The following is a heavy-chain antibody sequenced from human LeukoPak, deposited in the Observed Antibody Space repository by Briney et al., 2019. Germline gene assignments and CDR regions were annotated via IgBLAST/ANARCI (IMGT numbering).Heavy chain of an antibody. J-gene: IGHJ4*02. Sequence: SETLSLTCDVSGGSVSSYYWSWIRQPPGEGLEYTGYIFYSGSTNYNPSLKSRVTISIDTSKNQFSLKLNSVTAADTAVYYCARDRSSGYPGTFDFWGQGILVTVSS. CDR2: IFYSGST. CDR3: ARDRSSGYPGTFDF. V-gene: IGHV4-59*02. D-gene: IGHD3-22*01. CDR1: GGSVSSYY.